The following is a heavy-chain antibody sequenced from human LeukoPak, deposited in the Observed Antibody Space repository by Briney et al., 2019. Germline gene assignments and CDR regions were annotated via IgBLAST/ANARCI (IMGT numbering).Heavy chain of an antibody. CDR1: GISINPYY. J-gene: IGHJ4*02. CDR2: IIYTTGST. D-gene: IGHD3-16*01. Sequence: SETLSLTCTVSGISINPYYWTWIRQPAGKGQEWIGRIIYTTGSTNYNPSLSSRVTMSVDTSKNQISLKLTYVTAADTAMYYCMRDGPSWGLLWGLGTLVTVSS. CDR3: MRDGPSWGLL. V-gene: IGHV4-4*07.